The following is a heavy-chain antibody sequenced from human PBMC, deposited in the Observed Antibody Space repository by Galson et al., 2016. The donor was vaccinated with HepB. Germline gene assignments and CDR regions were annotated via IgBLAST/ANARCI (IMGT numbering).Heavy chain of an antibody. V-gene: IGHV3-23*01. D-gene: IGHD2-8*01. CDR2: ISGSADHT. CDR1: GLTFSNYA. CDR3: ARLTLPGICCYFYY. Sequence: SLRLSCAASGLTFSNYAMSWVRQAPGKGLEWVSAISGSADHTYHADSVKGRFTISRENSKNKLYLQMNSLRADETAVYYCARLTLPGICCYFYYWGQGALVTVSS. J-gene: IGHJ4*02.